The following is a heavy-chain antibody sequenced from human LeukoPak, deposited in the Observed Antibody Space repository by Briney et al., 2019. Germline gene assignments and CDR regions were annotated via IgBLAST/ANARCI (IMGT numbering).Heavy chain of an antibody. J-gene: IGHJ5*02. CDR3: AHRHLTILGNWFDP. V-gene: IGHV2-5*01. CDR1: GFSLSTSGVG. D-gene: IGHD3-3*01. Sequence: SGPTLVNPTQTLTLTCTFSGFSLSTSGVGVGWIRQPPGKALEWLALIYWNDDKRYSPSLKSRLTITKDNSKNQVVLTMTNMDPVDTATYYCAHRHLTILGNWFDPWGQGTLVTVSS. CDR2: IYWNDDK.